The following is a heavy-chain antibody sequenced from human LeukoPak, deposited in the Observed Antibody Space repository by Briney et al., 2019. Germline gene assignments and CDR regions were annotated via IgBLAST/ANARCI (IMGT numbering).Heavy chain of an antibody. CDR1: GFTFSDYY. Sequence: TGGSLRLSCATSGFTFSDYYMTWIRQAPGSGLEWVAYINSGGGPIHYAVSVRGRFTISRDNAKNSLYLQMNSLRAEDTAVYYCARRLDFGDYGNGFDYWGQGSQVTVSS. D-gene: IGHD4-17*01. CDR3: ARRLDFGDYGNGFDY. CDR2: INSGGGPI. V-gene: IGHV3-11*01. J-gene: IGHJ4*02.